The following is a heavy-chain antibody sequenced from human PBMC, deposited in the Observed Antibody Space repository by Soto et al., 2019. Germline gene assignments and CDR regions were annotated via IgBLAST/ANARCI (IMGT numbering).Heavy chain of an antibody. V-gene: IGHV4-31*02. CDR3: ARALVTDYNSRDYHYYFAMDV. CDR1: GGPVSGDDLY. D-gene: IGHD3-22*01. J-gene: IGHJ6*02. Sequence: PSETLSLTCVVSGGPVSGDDLYWSWIRHLPGKGLEWIANVYHTGTTYYNPSLKSRVSMSVDTSQNQFSLILASVTAADTAVYYCARALVTDYNSRDYHYYFAMDVGGQGTSVTVSS. CDR2: VYHTGTT.